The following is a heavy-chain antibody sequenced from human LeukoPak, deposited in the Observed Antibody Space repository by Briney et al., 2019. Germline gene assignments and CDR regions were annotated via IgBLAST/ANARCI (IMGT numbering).Heavy chain of an antibody. CDR2: IYYSGST. CDR1: VGFLNSYY. J-gene: IGHJ4*02. CDR3: ANETGGSRSYGLDY. V-gene: IGHV4-59*01. Sequence: SETLSLTCTVSVGFLNSYYWSSIWQPQGKGLEWIGYIYYSGSTNYNPSLKSRVAISVDTSKIQVSLKLSSVTAADTAVYYCANETGGSRSYGLDYWGQGTLVTVSS. D-gene: IGHD3-10*01.